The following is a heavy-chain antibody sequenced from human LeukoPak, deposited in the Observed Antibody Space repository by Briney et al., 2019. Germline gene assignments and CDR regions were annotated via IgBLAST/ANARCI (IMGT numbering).Heavy chain of an antibody. D-gene: IGHD6-19*01. J-gene: IGHJ4*02. CDR2: ISNGDSAI. CDR3: ARDSGSAWTVDY. CDR1: GFTFSNYN. V-gene: IGHV3-48*02. Sequence: PGGSLRLSCAASGFTFSNYNMNWVRQAPGKGLEWVSYISNGDSAIYYADSVKGRFTISRDNAKNSLYLQMNSLRDEDTAVYYCARDSGSAWTVDYWGQGTLVTVSS.